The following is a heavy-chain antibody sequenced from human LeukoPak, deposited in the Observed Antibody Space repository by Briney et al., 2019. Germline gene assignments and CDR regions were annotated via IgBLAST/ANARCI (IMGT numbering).Heavy chain of an antibody. CDR2: INHSGST. Sequence: SETLSLTCAVYGGSFSGYYWSWIRQPPGKGLEWIGEINHSGSTNYNPSLKSRVTISVDTSKNQFSLKLSSVTAADTAVYYCARLGLYCTNGVCSMPLRPDYYYGMDVWGQGTTVTVSS. D-gene: IGHD2-8*01. CDR1: GGSFSGYY. CDR3: ARLGLYCTNGVCSMPLRPDYYYGMDV. J-gene: IGHJ6*02. V-gene: IGHV4-34*01.